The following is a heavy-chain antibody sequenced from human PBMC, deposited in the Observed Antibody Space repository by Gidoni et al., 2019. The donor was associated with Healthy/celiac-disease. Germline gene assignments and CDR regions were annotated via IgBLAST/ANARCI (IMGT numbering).Heavy chain of an antibody. CDR2: INHSRST. Sequence: VQLPQCGAGPLKPSETLSLTCAVHGGSLSGYYWSWIRHPPGKGLELIGEINHSRSTNYNPSLKSRVTRSVDTSKNQFSLKLSSVTAADTAVYYCARHHIYCSSTSCAREDDYWGQGTLVTVSS. D-gene: IGHD2-2*01. V-gene: IGHV4-34*01. J-gene: IGHJ4*02. CDR1: GGSLSGYY. CDR3: ARHHIYCSSTSCAREDDY.